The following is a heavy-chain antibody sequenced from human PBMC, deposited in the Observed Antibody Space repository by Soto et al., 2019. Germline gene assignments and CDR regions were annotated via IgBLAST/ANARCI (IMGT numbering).Heavy chain of an antibody. V-gene: IGHV3-23*01. J-gene: IGHJ4*02. D-gene: IGHD3-10*01. CDR3: AKDRGDYYGSGSYYNYFDY. Sequence: GALRLSCAASGFTFSSYAMSWVRQAPGKGLEWVSAISGSGGSTYYADSVKGRFTISRDNSKNTLYLQMNSLRADDTAVYYCAKDRGDYYGSGSYYNYFDYWGQGTLVTVSS. CDR2: ISGSGGST. CDR1: GFTFSSYA.